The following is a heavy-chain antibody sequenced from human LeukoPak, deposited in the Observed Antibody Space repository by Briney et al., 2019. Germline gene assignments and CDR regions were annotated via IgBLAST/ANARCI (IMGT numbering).Heavy chain of an antibody. CDR3: ARDGGGYYGSGILPPFDP. D-gene: IGHD3-10*01. Sequence: PSETLSLTCTVSGVSISSYYWSWIRQPPGKGLEWIGYIYYSGSTNYNPSLKSRVTISVDTSKNQFSLKLSSVTAADTAVYYCARDGGGYYGSGILPPFDPWGQGTLVTVSS. J-gene: IGHJ5*02. V-gene: IGHV4-59*01. CDR1: GVSISSYY. CDR2: IYYSGST.